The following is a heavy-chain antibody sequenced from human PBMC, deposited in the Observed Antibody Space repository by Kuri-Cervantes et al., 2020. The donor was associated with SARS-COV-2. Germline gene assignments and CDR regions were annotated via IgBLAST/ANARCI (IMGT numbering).Heavy chain of an antibody. D-gene: IGHD5-18*01. J-gene: IGHJ4*02. Sequence: GESLKISCAASGFTFSSYGMHWVRQAPGKGLEWVAFIRYDGSNKYYADSVKGRFTISRDNSKNTLYLQMNSLRAEDTAVYYCAREDRYSYGYFHWGQGTLVTVSS. V-gene: IGHV3-30*02. CDR3: AREDRYSYGYFH. CDR2: IRYDGSNK. CDR1: GFTFSSYG.